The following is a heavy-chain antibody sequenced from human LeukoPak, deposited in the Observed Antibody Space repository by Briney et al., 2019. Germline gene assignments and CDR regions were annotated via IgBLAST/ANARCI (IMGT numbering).Heavy chain of an antibody. CDR1: GGSFSGYY. CDR2: INHSGST. J-gene: IGHJ4*02. Sequence: SETLSLTCAVYGGSFSGYYWSWIRQPPGKGLEWIGEINHSGSTNYNPSLKSRVTISVDTSKNQFSLKLSSVTAADTAVYYCARDHSGSYQIPVYWGQGTLVTVSS. V-gene: IGHV4-34*01. CDR3: ARDHSGSYQIPVY. D-gene: IGHD1-26*01.